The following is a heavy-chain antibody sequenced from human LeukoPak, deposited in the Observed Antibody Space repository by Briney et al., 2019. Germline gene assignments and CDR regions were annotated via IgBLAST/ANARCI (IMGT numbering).Heavy chain of an antibody. CDR2: ISGSGGST. V-gene: IGHV3-23*01. Sequence: PGGSLRLSCAASGFTFSSYAMSWVRQAPGKGLEWVSAISGSGGSTYYADSVKGRFTISRDNSKNTLYLQMNSLRAEDTAVYYCAKELGAAITMIAPFEPWGQGTLVTVSS. CDR1: GFTFSSYA. CDR3: AKELGAAITMIAPFEP. D-gene: IGHD3-22*01. J-gene: IGHJ5*02.